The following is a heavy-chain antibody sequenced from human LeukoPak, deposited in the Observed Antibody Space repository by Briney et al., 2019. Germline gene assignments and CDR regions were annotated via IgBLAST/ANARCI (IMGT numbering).Heavy chain of an antibody. Sequence: PGGSLRLSCAASGFTFSSYEMNWVRQVPGKGLEWVSSISGSSSSYIYYADSLKGRFTISRDNAKNSLYLQMNSLRAEDTAVYYCARDFYDTSGYYYDYWGQGTLVTVSS. J-gene: IGHJ4*02. CDR2: ISGSSSSYI. D-gene: IGHD3-22*01. CDR3: ARDFYDTSGYYYDY. CDR1: GFTFSSYE. V-gene: IGHV3-21*01.